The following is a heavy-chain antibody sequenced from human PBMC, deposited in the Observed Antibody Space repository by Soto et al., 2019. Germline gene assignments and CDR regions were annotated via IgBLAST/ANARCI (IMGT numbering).Heavy chain of an antibody. CDR2: INPTTGGR. J-gene: IGHJ4*02. D-gene: IGHD2-2*01. CDR3: ARGYCSSNGCSDYFDF. V-gene: IGHV1-2*02. Sequence: ASVKVSCKASGYTFTGNYLHWVRQAPGQGLEWVAVINPTTGGRNFAQKFQGRVTVTWDTSISTAYMELSSLRSDDTAIYYCARGYCSSNGCSDYFDFWGQGTLVTVSS. CDR1: GYTFTGNY.